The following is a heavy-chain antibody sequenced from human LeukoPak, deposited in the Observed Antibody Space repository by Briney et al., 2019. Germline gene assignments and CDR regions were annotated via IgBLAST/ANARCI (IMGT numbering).Heavy chain of an antibody. CDR3: ATKQWLAPPPDA. Sequence: GGSLRLFCAASVFTYRKYWLLWVPQAPGKALERVSRINTDGTVTTYADSVKGRFTVSRDNADNTMFLQMNSVRDEDTAVYYCATKQWLAPPPDAWGQGTPVTVSS. CDR2: INTDGTVT. CDR1: VFTYRKYW. V-gene: IGHV3-74*01. D-gene: IGHD6-19*01. J-gene: IGHJ5*02.